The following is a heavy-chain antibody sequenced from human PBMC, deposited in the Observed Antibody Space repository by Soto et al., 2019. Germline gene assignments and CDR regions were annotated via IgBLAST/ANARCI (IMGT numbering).Heavy chain of an antibody. D-gene: IGHD1-26*01. V-gene: IGHV5-51*01. Sequence: GESLKISCKGSGYSFTSYWIGWVRQMPGKGLEWMGIIYPGDSDTRYSPSFQGQVTISADKSISTAYLQWSSLKASDTAMYYCARHGPGPTIVGPTGDALDIWGQGTMVTVSS. CDR2: IYPGDSDT. CDR1: GYSFTSYW. CDR3: ARHGPGPTIVGPTGDALDI. J-gene: IGHJ3*02.